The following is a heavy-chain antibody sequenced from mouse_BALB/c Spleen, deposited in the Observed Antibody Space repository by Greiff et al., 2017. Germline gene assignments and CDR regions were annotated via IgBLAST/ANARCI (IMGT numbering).Heavy chain of an antibody. CDR2: INPGSGGT. V-gene: IGHV1-54*01. J-gene: IGHJ4*01. CDR3: ARAVVPAMDY. Sequence: VQLQQSGAELVRPGTSVKVSCKASGYAFTNYLIEWVKQRPGQGLEWIGVINPGSGGTNYNEKFKGKATLTADKSSSTAYMQLSSLTSDDAAVYFCARAVVPAMDYWGQGTSVTVSS. CDR1: GYAFTNYL. D-gene: IGHD1-1*01.